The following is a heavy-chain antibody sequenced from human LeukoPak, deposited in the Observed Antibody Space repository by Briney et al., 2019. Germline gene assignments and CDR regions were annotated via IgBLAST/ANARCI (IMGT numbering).Heavy chain of an antibody. CDR1: GFTVGSSY. J-gene: IGHJ4*02. D-gene: IGHD6-25*01. CDR3: ARDSGTSGADDY. CDR2: IYSGGTP. V-gene: IGHV3-53*01. Sequence: GGSLRLSCAASGFTVGSSYMSWVRQAPGKGLEWVSVIYSGGTPYYADSVKGRFTISRDNAKNSLYLQMNSLRVEDTALYYCARDSGTSGADDYWGQGTLVTVSS.